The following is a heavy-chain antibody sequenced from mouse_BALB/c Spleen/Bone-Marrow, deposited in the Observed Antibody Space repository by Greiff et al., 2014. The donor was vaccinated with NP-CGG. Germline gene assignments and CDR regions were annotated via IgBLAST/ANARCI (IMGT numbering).Heavy chain of an antibody. CDR1: GYSFTGYN. J-gene: IGHJ3*01. V-gene: IGHV1-39*01. Sequence: VQLKESGTELEKPGASVKISCKASGYSFTGYNMNWGEQSNGKSLEWIGNIYPYFGGTSYNQKFKGKSTLTVDKSSSTAYMQLKSLTSEDSAVYYCARSDGYYVAWFAYWGQGTLVTVSA. CDR2: IYPYFGGT. CDR3: ARSDGYYVAWFAY. D-gene: IGHD2-3*01.